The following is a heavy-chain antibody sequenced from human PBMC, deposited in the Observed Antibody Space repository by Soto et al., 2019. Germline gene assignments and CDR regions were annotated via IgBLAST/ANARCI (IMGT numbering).Heavy chain of an antibody. CDR1: AGTFSSYA. CDR3: ARGYSSSGRLYYYYYGMDV. V-gene: IGHV1-69*13. J-gene: IGHJ6*02. D-gene: IGHD6-6*01. Sequence: SVKVSCEASAGTFSSYAISWVRQAPGQGVEWMGGIIPIFGTANYAQKFQGRVTITADESTSTAYMELSRLRSEDTAVYYCARGYSSSGRLYYYYYGMDVWGQGTTVTISS. CDR2: IIPIFGTA.